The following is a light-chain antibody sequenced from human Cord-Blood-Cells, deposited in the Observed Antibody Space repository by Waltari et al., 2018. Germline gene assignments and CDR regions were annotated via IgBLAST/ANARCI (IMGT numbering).Light chain of an antibody. V-gene: IGKV3-15*01. J-gene: IGKJ2*01. Sequence: EIVMTQSPATMSVSPGERATLCCRASQSVSSNLAWYQQKPGTAPRLLIYGASTRATGIPARFSGSGSGTEFTLTISSLQSEDFAVYYCQQYNNWPYTFGQGTKLEIK. CDR3: QQYNNWPYT. CDR1: QSVSSN. CDR2: GAS.